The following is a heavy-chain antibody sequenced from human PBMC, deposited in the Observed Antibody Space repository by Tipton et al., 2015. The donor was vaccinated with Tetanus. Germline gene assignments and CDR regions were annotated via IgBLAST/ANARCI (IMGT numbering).Heavy chain of an antibody. D-gene: IGHD4-17*01. CDR1: GDSISSGPYS. J-gene: IGHJ4*02. CDR3: ARDERYGDYAY. V-gene: IGHV4-31*03. CDR2: IYYSGTS. Sequence: TLSLTCTVSGDSISSGPYSWSWLRQHPGKGLELIGYIYYSGTSYISPSLTRRVSIAVDTSRNQFSLNLTSVTVADSAVYYCARDERYGDYAYWGQGALVTVSS.